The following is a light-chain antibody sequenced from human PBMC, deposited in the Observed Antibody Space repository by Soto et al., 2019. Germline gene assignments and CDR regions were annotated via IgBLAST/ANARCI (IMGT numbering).Light chain of an antibody. Sequence: DAVTITCQASQNINNYLNWYQQKPGRAPKLLIYDASNLEAGVPSRFRGSGSGTDFTLTISSLQPEDFATYYCQQLNSYPITFGQGTRLEIK. V-gene: IGKV1-33*01. CDR2: DAS. J-gene: IGKJ5*01. CDR3: QQLNSYPIT. CDR1: QNINNY.